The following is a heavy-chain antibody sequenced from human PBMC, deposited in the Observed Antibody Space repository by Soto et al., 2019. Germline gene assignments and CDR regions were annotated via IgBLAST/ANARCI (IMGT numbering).Heavy chain of an antibody. CDR3: ARDPPYSSSWYFLSYYYYGMDV. CDR2: ISAYNGNT. CDR1: GYTFTIYG. V-gene: IGHV1-18*01. D-gene: IGHD6-13*01. J-gene: IGHJ6*02. Sequence: GASVKVSCKASGYTFTIYGIIWVRQAPGQGLEWMGWISAYNGNTNYAQKLQGRVTMTTDTSTSTAYMELRSLRSDDTAVYYCARDPPYSSSWYFLSYYYYGMDVWGQGTTVTVSS.